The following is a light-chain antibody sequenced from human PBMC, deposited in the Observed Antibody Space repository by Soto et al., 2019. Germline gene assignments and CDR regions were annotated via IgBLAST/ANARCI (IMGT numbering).Light chain of an antibody. CDR3: QSYDNRLSGWV. CDR2: ANS. CDR1: TSNIGAGYD. Sequence: QSVLTQPPSVSGAPGQRVTISCTGSTSNIGAGYDVHWYQQLPGTAPKLLIYANSNRPSGVPDRFSGSKSGTSASLAITGLQAEDEADDYCQSYDNRLSGWVFGGGTKLTVL. V-gene: IGLV1-40*01. J-gene: IGLJ2*01.